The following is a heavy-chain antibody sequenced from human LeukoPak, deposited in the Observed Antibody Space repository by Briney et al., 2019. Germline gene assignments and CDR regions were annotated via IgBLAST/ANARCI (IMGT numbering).Heavy chain of an antibody. V-gene: IGHV5-10-1*01. J-gene: IGHJ5*02. D-gene: IGHD2-15*01. Sequence: GESLKISCKGSGYSFTSYWICWVRQMPGKGLEWMGRIDPSDSYITYSPSFQGHVTISTDKSISTAYLQWSSLKASDTAMYYCARQVPGCSGGACYSGWFDPWGQGTLVTVSS. CDR2: IDPSDSYI. CDR1: GYSFTSYW. CDR3: ARQVPGCSGGACYSGWFDP.